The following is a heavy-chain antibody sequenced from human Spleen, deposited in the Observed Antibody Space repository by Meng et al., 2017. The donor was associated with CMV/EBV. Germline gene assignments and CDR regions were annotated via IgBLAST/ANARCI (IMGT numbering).Heavy chain of an antibody. V-gene: IGHV3-33*01. CDR3: ARGGKGWELPYFDY. CDR1: GFTFSSYG. CDR2: IWYDGSNK. J-gene: IGHJ4*02. D-gene: IGHD1-26*01. Sequence: GGSLRLSCAASGFTFSSYGMHWVRQAPGKGLEWVAVIWYDGSNKYYADSVKGRFTISRDNSKNTLYLQMSSLRSEDTAVYYWARGGKGWELPYFDYWGQGTLVTVSS.